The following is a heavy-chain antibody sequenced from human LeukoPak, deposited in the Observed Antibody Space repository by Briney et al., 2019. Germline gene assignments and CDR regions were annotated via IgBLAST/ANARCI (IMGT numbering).Heavy chain of an antibody. D-gene: IGHD1-26*01. V-gene: IGHV1-69*13. Sequence: ASVKVSCKASGGTFRTYAISWVRHAPGQGLEWMGRITPIFGSPEYSQKFQGRVTISADDSSTTVHMEVRSLTSEDTAVYYCARVLGGTRPYYALDVWGQGTTVTVSS. J-gene: IGHJ6*01. CDR1: GGTFRTYA. CDR2: ITPIFGSP. CDR3: ARVLGGTRPYYALDV.